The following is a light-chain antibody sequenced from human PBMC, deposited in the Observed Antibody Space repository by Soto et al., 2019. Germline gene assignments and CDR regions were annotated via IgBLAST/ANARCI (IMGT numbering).Light chain of an antibody. J-gene: IGKJ5*01. V-gene: IGKV1-39*01. CDR1: QTISIF. CDR3: QQSYNTPVT. Sequence: DIQMTQSPSSLSASVGDRVTITCRASQTISIFLNWYQHKPGKPPTLLIYTASSLQSGVPSRFSGSGSGTDFTLTISSLQPEDFATYYCQQSYNTPVTFGQGTRLQI. CDR2: TAS.